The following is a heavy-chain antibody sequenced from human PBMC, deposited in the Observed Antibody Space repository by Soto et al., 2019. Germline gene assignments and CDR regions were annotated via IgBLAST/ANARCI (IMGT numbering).Heavy chain of an antibody. J-gene: IGHJ6*03. CDR2: INHSGST. CDR3: ARGRGFGELTRPRYYYYYMDV. V-gene: IGHV4-34*01. Sequence: SETLSLTCAVYGGSFSGYYWSWIRQPPGKGLEWIGEINHSGSTNYNPSLKSRVTISVDTSKNQFSLKLSSVTAADTAVYYCARGRGFGELTRPRYYYYYMDVWGKGTTVTVSS. D-gene: IGHD3-10*01. CDR1: GGSFSGYY.